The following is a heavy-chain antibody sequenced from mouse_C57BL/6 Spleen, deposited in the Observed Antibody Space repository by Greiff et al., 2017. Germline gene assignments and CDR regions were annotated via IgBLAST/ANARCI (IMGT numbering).Heavy chain of an antibody. V-gene: IGHV1-82*01. J-gene: IGHJ4*01. CDR2: IYPGDGDT. Sequence: VQLQQSGPELVKPGASVKISCKASGYAFGSSWMNWVKQRPGKGLEWIGRIYPGDGDTNYNGKFKGKATLTADKSSSTAYMQLSSLTSEDSAVYFCARSLYGMDYWGQGTSVTVSS. CDR3: ARSLYGMDY. CDR1: GYAFGSSW.